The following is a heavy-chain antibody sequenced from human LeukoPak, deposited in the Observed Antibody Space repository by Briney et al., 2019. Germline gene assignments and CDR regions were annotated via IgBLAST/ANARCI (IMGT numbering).Heavy chain of an antibody. Sequence: GGSLRLSCAASGFTFSSYWMHWVRQAPGKGLVWVSRINSDGSSTSYADSVKGRFTISRDNAKNTLYLQMNSLRAEDTAVYYCASAVALAYCGGDCSYNWFDPWGQGTLVTVSS. D-gene: IGHD2-21*02. V-gene: IGHV3-74*01. CDR2: INSDGSST. J-gene: IGHJ5*02. CDR1: GFTFSSYW. CDR3: ASAVALAYCGGDCSYNWFDP.